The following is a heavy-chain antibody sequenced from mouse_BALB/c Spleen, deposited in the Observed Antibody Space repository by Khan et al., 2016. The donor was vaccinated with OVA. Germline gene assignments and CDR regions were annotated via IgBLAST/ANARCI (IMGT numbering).Heavy chain of an antibody. CDR1: GFTFSTYA. D-gene: IGHD2-2*01. CDR2: ISTGGHYT. J-gene: IGHJ4*01. CDR3: SRSLVDYHAMDY. V-gene: IGHV5-9-3*01. Sequence: EVELVESGGGLVKPGGSLKLSCSASGFTFSTYAMSWVRQTPEKRLECVATISTGGHYTFYPDSVKGRFTISRDNAKNTLYLQMSSRRSEDTAMYYCSRSLVDYHAMDYWGQGTSVTVSS.